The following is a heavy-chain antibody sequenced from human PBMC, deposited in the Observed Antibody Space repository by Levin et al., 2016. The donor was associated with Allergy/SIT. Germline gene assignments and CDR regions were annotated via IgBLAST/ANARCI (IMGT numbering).Heavy chain of an antibody. Sequence: VRQAPGKGLEWVGRIKSKTDGGTTDYAAPVKGRFTISRDDSKNTLYLQMNSLKTEDTAVYYCTTVAYVLLWFGESHQDYWGQGTLVTVSS. V-gene: IGHV3-15*01. J-gene: IGHJ4*02. D-gene: IGHD3-10*01. CDR2: IKSKTDGGTT. CDR3: TTVAYVLLWFGESHQDY.